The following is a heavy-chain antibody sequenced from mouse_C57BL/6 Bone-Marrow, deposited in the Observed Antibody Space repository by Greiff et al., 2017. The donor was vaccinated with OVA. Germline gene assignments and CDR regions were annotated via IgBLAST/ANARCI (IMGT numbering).Heavy chain of an antibody. J-gene: IGHJ3*01. CDR3: TVNYDVRAC. V-gene: IGHV14-4*01. D-gene: IGHD2-4*01. CDR1: GSNIKDDY. CDR2: IDPENGDT. Sequence: VQLQASGAELVRPGASVKLSCTASGSNIKDDYMHWVKLRPEQGLEWIGWIDPENGDTEYASKFQGKATITADTSSNTAYLQLSSLTSEDAAGYYCTVNYDVRACWDEGTLVAISA.